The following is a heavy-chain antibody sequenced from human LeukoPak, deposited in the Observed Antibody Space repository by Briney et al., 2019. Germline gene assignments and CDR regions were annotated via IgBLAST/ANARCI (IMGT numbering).Heavy chain of an antibody. CDR1: GFSFSDYY. CDR3: ARGGTGAFDY. CDR2: ISSRSTYI. D-gene: IGHD2-8*02. Sequence: GGSLRLACTAPGFSFSDYYMSWLRQAPGKGLEWISYISSRSTYISDADSVKVRFTISRDNAKNLLFLQMNSLRVEDPALYYCARGGTGAFDYWGQGILVTVSS. V-gene: IGHV3-11*06. J-gene: IGHJ4*02.